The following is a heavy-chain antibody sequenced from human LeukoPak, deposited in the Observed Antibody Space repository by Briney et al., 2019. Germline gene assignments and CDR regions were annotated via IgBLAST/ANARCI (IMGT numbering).Heavy chain of an antibody. CDR1: GGSISSSSYY. D-gene: IGHD4-17*01. CDR2: IYYSGST. V-gene: IGHV4-39*07. J-gene: IGHJ4*02. CDR3: ARDGLGSGDQLFDY. Sequence: SETLSLTCTVSGGSISSSSYYWGWIRQPPGKGLEWIGSIYYSGSTYYNPSLKSRVTISVDTSKNQFSLKLSSVTAADTAVYYCARDGLGSGDQLFDYWGQGTLVTVSS.